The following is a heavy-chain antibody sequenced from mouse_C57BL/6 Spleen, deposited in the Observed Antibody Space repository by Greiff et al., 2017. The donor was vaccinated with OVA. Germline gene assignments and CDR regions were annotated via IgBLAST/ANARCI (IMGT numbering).Heavy chain of an antibody. CDR1: GYTFTSYW. Sequence: VQLQQPGAELVRPGSSVKLSCKASGYTFTSYWMHWVKQRPIQGLEWIGNIDPSDSETHYNQKFKDKATLTVDKSSSTAYMQLSSLTSEDSAVYYCAAVVATDYAMDYWGQGTSVTVSS. CDR3: AAVVATDYAMDY. J-gene: IGHJ4*01. D-gene: IGHD1-1*01. V-gene: IGHV1-52*01. CDR2: IDPSDSET.